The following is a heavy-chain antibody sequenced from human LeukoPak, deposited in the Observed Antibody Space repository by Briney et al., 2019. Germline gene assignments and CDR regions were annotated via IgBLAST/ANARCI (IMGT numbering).Heavy chain of an antibody. J-gene: IGHJ5*02. Sequence: SETLSLTCTVSGYSISSGYYWGWIRQPPGEGLEWIGSIYHSGSTYYNPSLKSRVTISVDTSKNQFSLKLSSVTAADTAVYYCAREDAAPNWFDPWGQGTLVTVSS. CDR1: GYSISSGYY. D-gene: IGHD6-13*01. CDR3: AREDAAPNWFDP. V-gene: IGHV4-38-2*02. CDR2: IYHSGST.